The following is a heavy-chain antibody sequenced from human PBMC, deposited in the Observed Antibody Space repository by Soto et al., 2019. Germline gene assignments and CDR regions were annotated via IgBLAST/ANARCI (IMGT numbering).Heavy chain of an antibody. CDR1: GGSTCHRDYY. J-gene: IGHJ4*02. V-gene: IGHV4-30-4*08. CDR3: ASNSYGYTFYDY. Sequence: VSGGSTCHRDYYRSWISQPPGKGLEWIGYIYYSGSTYYNPSLKSRVTISVDTSKNQFSLKLSSVTAADTAVYSCASNSYGYTFYDYRAQGTLVSFSS. D-gene: IGHD5-18*01. CDR2: IYYSGST.